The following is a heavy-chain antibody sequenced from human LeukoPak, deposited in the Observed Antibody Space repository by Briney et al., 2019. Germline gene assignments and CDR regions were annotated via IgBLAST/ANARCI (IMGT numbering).Heavy chain of an antibody. CDR1: GFTFSSYA. J-gene: IGHJ4*02. D-gene: IGHD2-15*01. CDR2: ISDSGGST. V-gene: IGHV3-23*01. CDR3: AKGSAGSRPYYFDY. Sequence: PGGSLRLSCAASGFTFSSYAMSWVRQAPGKGLDWVSAISDSGGSTYHADSVKGRFTISRDNSKNTLYLQMNSLRAEDTAVYYCAKGSAGSRPYYFDYWGEGTLVTVSS.